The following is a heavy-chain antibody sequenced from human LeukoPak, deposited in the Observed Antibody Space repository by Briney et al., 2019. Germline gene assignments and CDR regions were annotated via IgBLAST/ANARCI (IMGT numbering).Heavy chain of an antibody. CDR2: IRYDGNYN. D-gene: IGHD1-26*01. CDR3: ARDSGSYSY. J-gene: IGHJ4*02. CDR1: GLSLSNYD. Sequence: GGSLRLSCTASGLSLSNYDIHWVRQAPGKGLEWVAFIRYDGNYNYYADSVKGRFTISRDNAKNSLYLQMNSLRAEDTAVYYCARDSGSYSYWGQGTLVIVSS. V-gene: IGHV3-30*02.